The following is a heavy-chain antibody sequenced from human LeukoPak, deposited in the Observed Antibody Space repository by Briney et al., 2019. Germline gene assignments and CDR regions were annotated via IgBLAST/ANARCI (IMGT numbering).Heavy chain of an antibody. Sequence: PSETLSLTCTVSGASVTTYYWSWIRQPPGKGLEWIAYIYYSGYTNYNASLKSRVTISVDTSKNQVSLKLTSVTAADTAVYYCARHYSITGGRLSGYWLDPWGQGTRVTVSS. V-gene: IGHV4-59*08. J-gene: IGHJ5*02. CDR1: GASVTTYY. CDR3: ARHYSITGGRLSGYWLDP. CDR2: IYYSGYT. D-gene: IGHD3-22*01.